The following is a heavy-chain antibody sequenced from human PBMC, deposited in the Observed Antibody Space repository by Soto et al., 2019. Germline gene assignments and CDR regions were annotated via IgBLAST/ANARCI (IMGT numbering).Heavy chain of an antibody. Sequence: SVKVSFNASGGTFSSYTISLVRHAPGQGLEWMGRIIPILGIANYAQKFQGRVTITADKSTSTAYMELSSMRSENTAVYYCAVSSSPYYYYMDVWGKGTTVTVS. CDR3: AVSSSPYYYYMDV. CDR2: IIPILGIA. V-gene: IGHV1-69*02. D-gene: IGHD6-6*01. J-gene: IGHJ6*03. CDR1: GGTFSSYT.